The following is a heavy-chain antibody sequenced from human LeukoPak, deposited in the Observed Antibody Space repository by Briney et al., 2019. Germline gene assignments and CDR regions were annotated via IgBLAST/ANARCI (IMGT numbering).Heavy chain of an antibody. V-gene: IGHV4-31*03. CDR3: ARGDYGGYYFDY. D-gene: IGHD4-17*01. CDR1: GGSISSGGYY. Sequence: SETLSLTCTVSGGSISSGGYYWSWIRQHPGKGLEWIGYIYYSGSTYYNPSPKSRVTISVDTSKNQFSLKLSSVTAADTAVYYCARGDYGGYYFDYWGQETLVTVSS. J-gene: IGHJ4*02. CDR2: IYYSGST.